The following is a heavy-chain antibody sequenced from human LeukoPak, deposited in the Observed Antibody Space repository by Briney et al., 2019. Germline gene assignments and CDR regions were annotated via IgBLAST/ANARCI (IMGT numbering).Heavy chain of an antibody. CDR3: AKDAQPRSRWFDP. J-gene: IGHJ5*02. D-gene: IGHD1-14*01. CDR1: GFTLSNYA. CDR2: ISDSGVTA. V-gene: IGHV3-23*01. Sequence: PGGSLRLSCAASGFTLSNYAMSWVRQAPGQGLDWVSAISDSGVTAYYADSVKGRFTISRDNAKNALYLQMNSLRAEDTAIYYCAKDAQPRSRWFDPWGQGTLVSVSS.